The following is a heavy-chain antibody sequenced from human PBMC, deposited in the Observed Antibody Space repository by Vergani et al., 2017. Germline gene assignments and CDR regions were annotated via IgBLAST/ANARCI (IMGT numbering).Heavy chain of an antibody. D-gene: IGHD6-13*01. CDR3: ARYKAAGRTKLTYYYYYMDV. J-gene: IGHJ6*03. V-gene: IGHV3-66*01. CDR2: IYSGGST. Sequence: EVQLLESGGGLVQPGGSLRLSCAASGFTFSSYAMSWVRQAPGKGLEWVSVIYSGGSTYYADSVKGRFTISRDNSKNTLYLQMNSLRAEDTAVYYCARYKAAGRTKLTYYYYYMDVWGKGTTVTVSS. CDR1: GFTFSSYA.